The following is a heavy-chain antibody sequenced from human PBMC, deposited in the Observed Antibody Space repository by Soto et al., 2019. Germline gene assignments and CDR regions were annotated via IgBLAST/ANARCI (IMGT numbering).Heavy chain of an antibody. Sequence: QVQLVESGGGVVQPGRSLRLSCAAAGFTFSSYGMHWVRQAPGKGLEWVAVISYDGSNKYYADSVKGRFTISRDNSKNQLYLQMNSLIAEDTAVYYCAKDVNYGDSVGAFDIWGQGTMGTVSS. D-gene: IGHD4-17*01. J-gene: IGHJ3*02. V-gene: IGHV3-30*18. CDR2: ISYDGSNK. CDR3: AKDVNYGDSVGAFDI. CDR1: GFTFSSYG.